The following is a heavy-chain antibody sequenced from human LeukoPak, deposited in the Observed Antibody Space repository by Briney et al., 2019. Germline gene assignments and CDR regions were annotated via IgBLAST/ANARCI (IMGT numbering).Heavy chain of an antibody. CDR2: IKSKTDGGTT. D-gene: IGHD3-3*01. V-gene: IGHV3-15*01. CDR1: GFTFSNAW. Sequence: GGSLRLSCAASGFTFSNAWMSWVRQAPGKGLEWVGRIKSKTDGGTTDYAAPVKGRFTISRDDSKNTLYLQMNSLRGEDTAVYYCARVPRVAGKTIQTNYDDFWSYDYYMDVWGKGTTVTVSS. J-gene: IGHJ6*03. CDR3: ARVPRVAGKTIQTNYDDFWSYDYYMDV.